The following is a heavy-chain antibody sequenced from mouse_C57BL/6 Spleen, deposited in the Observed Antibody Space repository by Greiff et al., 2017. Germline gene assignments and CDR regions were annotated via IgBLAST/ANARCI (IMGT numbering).Heavy chain of an antibody. V-gene: IGHV5-9-1*02. D-gene: IGHD1-1*01. Sequence: EVKLVESGEGLVKPGGSLKLSCAASGFTFSSYAMSWVRQTPEKRLEWVAYISSGGDYIYYADTGKGRFTITRDNARNTLYLQMSSLKSEDTAMYYCTRGGDITTVVAHWYFDVWGTGTTVTVSS. CDR1: GFTFSSYA. CDR2: ISSGGDYI. CDR3: TRGGDITTVVAHWYFDV. J-gene: IGHJ1*03.